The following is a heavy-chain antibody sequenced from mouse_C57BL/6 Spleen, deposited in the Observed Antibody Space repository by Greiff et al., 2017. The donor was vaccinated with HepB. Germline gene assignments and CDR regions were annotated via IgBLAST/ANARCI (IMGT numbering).Heavy chain of an antibody. CDR1: GYAFTNYL. CDR3: ARGTPLGYFDV. D-gene: IGHD3-3*01. J-gene: IGHJ1*03. Sequence: VQLQQSGAELVRPGTSVKVSCKASGYAFTNYLIEWVKQRPGQGLEWIGVINPGSGGTNYNEKFKGKATLTADKSSSTAYMQLSSLTSEDSAVYFCARGTPLGYFDVWGTGTTVTVSS. CDR2: INPGSGGT. V-gene: IGHV1-54*01.